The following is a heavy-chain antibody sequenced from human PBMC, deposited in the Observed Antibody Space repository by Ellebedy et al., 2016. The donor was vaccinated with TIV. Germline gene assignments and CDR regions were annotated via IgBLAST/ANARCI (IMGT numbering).Heavy chain of an antibody. CDR1: GYNFTSYW. CDR2: IDPGDSYT. J-gene: IGHJ4*02. Sequence: GESLKISCKGSGYNFTSYWISWVRQMPGKGLEWMGRIDPGDSYTNYSPSFQGHVTISADKSVSTAYLQWSSLKASDTAMYYCARDFWGSYRHHDYWGQGTLVTVSS. D-gene: IGHD3-16*02. V-gene: IGHV5-10-1*01. CDR3: ARDFWGSYRHHDY.